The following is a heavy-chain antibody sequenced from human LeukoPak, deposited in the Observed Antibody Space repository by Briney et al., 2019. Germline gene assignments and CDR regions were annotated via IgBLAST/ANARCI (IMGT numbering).Heavy chain of an antibody. CDR3: AXXXRYASYSXXSRWFDP. CDR2: INHSGST. D-gene: IGHD6-6*01. J-gene: IGHJ5*02. CDR1: GGSFSGYY. Sequence: PSETLSLTCTVYGGSFSGYYWSWIRQPPGKGLEWIGEINHSGSTNYNPSLKSRVTISVDTSKNQFSLKLSSVTAADTAVYYCAXXXRYASYSXXSRWFDPWGQGTLVTVSS. V-gene: IGHV4-34*01.